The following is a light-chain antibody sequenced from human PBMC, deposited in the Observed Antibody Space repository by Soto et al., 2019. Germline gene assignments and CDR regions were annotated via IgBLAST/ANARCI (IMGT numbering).Light chain of an antibody. Sequence: EIGMTQSPATLSVSQGGRATLSCRASQAVSSNLAWYQQRPGQAPRLLIYAASARAAGIPDRFSGSGSGTGFTLTIASRQYEDFAVYYCQHYNIWQFTLGPGTKVDIK. CDR1: QAVSSN. J-gene: IGKJ3*01. V-gene: IGKV3-15*01. CDR3: QHYNIWQFT. CDR2: AAS.